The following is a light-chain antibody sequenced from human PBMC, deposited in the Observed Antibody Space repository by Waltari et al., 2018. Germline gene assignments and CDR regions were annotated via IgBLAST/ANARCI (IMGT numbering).Light chain of an antibody. CDR3: QSYDSSLSGVV. CDR2: GTS. CDR1: SSNIGAGYD. V-gene: IGLV1-40*01. J-gene: IGLJ2*01. Sequence: QSVLTQPPSVSGAPGQRVTISCTGSSSNIGAGYDVHWYQQLPGTAPKPLIYGTSNRPSGVPDRFSGSKYGTSASLAITGLQAEDEADYYCQSYDSSLSGVVFGGGTKLTVL.